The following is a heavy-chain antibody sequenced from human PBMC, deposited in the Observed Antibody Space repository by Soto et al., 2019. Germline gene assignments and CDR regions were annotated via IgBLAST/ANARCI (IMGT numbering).Heavy chain of an antibody. Sequence: QVQLQESGPGLVKPSQTLSLTCTVSGGSISSGGYYWSWIRQHPGKGLEWIGYIYYSGSTYYNPSLNSRVTLSVDTSKNQFSLKLSSVTAADTAVYYCAREVTEDSSGSWFDPWGQGTLVTVSS. CDR3: AREVTEDSSGSWFDP. V-gene: IGHV4-31*03. J-gene: IGHJ5*02. CDR1: GGSISSGGYY. CDR2: IYYSGST. D-gene: IGHD3-22*01.